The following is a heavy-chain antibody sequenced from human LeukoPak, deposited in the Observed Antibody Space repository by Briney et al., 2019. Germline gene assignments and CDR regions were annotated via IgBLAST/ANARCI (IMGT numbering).Heavy chain of an antibody. CDR1: GGTFSSYA. CDR2: IIPILGIA. J-gene: IGHJ4*02. D-gene: IGHD5-12*01. V-gene: IGHV1-69*04. Sequence: ASVKVSCKASGGTFSSYAISWVRQAPGQGLEWMRRIIPILGIANYAQKFQGRVTITADKSTSTAYMELSSLRSEDTAVYYCARGGEYSGLLGGVIDYWGQGTPVTVSS. CDR3: ARGGEYSGLLGGVIDY.